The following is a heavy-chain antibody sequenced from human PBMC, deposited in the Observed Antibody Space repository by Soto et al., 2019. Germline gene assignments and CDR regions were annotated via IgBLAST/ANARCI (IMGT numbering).Heavy chain of an antibody. CDR3: AKDRYRRSWFTFDF. J-gene: IGHJ3*01. D-gene: IGHD6-13*01. CDR2: ISYDEVNK. CDR1: GFTFSNYA. Sequence: ESGGGVVQPGRSLRLSCAASGFTFSNYAMHWVRQAPGKGLEWVAVISYDEVNKFYVDSVKGRFTISRDNPKNTLSLQMNSLRAEDTAVYYCAKDRYRRSWFTFDFWGQGTMVSVSS. V-gene: IGHV3-30*18.